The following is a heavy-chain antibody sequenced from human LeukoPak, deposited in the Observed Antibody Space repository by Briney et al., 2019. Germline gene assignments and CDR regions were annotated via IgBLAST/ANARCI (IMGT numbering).Heavy chain of an antibody. CDR2: ISYDGSNK. Sequence: GGSLRLSCAASGFTFSSYDMQWVPQAPGKGLEWVAVISYDGSNKSYADSVKGRFTISRDNSKNTLYLQMNSLRAEDTAVYYCARGQDWGQGTLVTVSS. CDR3: ARGQD. CDR1: GFTFSSYD. J-gene: IGHJ4*02. V-gene: IGHV3-30*04.